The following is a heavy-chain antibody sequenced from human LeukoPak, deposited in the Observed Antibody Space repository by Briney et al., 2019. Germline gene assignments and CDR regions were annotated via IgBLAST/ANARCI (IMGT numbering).Heavy chain of an antibody. D-gene: IGHD3-22*01. V-gene: IGHV4-4*07. J-gene: IGHJ4*02. CDR3: ARGPDSDYYDSSGYLNY. Sequence: SETLSLTCTVSGGSISSYYWSWIRQPAGKGLEWIGRIYTSGSTNYNPSLKSRVTMSVDTSKNQFSLKLSSVTAADTAVYYCARGPDSDYYDSSGYLNYWGQGTLVTVSS. CDR1: GGSISSYY. CDR2: IYTSGST.